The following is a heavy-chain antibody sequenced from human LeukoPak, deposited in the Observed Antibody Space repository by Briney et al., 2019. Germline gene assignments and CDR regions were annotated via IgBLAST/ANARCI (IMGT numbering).Heavy chain of an antibody. D-gene: IGHD2/OR15-2a*01. CDR2: IRYDGSNK. CDR3: ARAYFTAYYYYYYMDV. V-gene: IGHV3-30*02. J-gene: IGHJ6*03. Sequence: GGSLRLSCAASGFTFSSYGMHWVRQAPGKGLGWVAFIRYDGSNKYYADSVKGRFTISRDNSKNTLYLQMNSLRAEDTAVYYCARAYFTAYYYYYYMDVWGKGTTVTVSS. CDR1: GFTFSSYG.